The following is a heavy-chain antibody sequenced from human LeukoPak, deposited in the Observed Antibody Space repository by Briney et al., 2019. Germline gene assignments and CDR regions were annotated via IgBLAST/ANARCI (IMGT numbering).Heavy chain of an antibody. V-gene: IGHV1-46*01. D-gene: IGHD3-22*01. CDR2: INPSGGST. J-gene: IGHJ3*02. CDR3: ARRSRGSGYYNRHHAFDI. CDR1: GYTFTSYY. Sequence: ASVKVSCKAPGYTFTSYYMHWVRQAPGQGLEWMGIINPSGGSTSYAQKFQGRVTMTRDTSTSTVYMELSSLRSEDTAVYYCARRSRGSGYYNRHHAFDIWGQGTMVTVSS.